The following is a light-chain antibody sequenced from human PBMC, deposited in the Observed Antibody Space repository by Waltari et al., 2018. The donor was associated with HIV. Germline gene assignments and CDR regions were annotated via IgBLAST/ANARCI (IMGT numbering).Light chain of an antibody. Sequence: QSVLTQPPSASGTPGQRVTISCSGSSSNIESNYLSWYQQLPGTAPKLLIYRNNQRPSGVPDRFSGSKSGTSASLAISGLRSEDEAEYYCAAWDDSLRGVFGGGTKLTVL. CDR1: SSNIESNY. CDR2: RNN. J-gene: IGLJ2*01. CDR3: AAWDDSLRGV. V-gene: IGLV1-47*01.